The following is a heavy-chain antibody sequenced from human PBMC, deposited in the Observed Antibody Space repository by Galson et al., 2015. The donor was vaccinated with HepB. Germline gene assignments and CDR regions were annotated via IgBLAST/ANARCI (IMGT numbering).Heavy chain of an antibody. CDR3: ARILYNWNLNYYYGMDV. CDR2: IYGAGTT. Sequence: SLRLACAASGVTVSSDYINGVRQAPGKGLEWFSVIYGAGTTFYAASVKGRFTISRDDSEKTVYLQMNSLRPEDTAVYYCARILYNWNLNYYYGMDVWGQGTTVTVSS. D-gene: IGHD1-20*01. J-gene: IGHJ6*02. CDR1: GVTVSSDY. V-gene: IGHV3-66*02.